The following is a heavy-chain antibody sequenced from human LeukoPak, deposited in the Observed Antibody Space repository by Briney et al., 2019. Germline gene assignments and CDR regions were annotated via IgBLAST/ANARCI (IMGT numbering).Heavy chain of an antibody. CDR1: GGSISTYY. CDR3: ARSFSPNYYDLLDY. V-gene: IGHV4-59*01. D-gene: IGHD3-22*01. CDR2: IYYSGST. Sequence: SETLSLTCTVSGGSISTYYWSWIRQPPGKGLEWIGYIYYSGSTNYNPSLKSRVTISLDTSKNQFSLRLNSVTAADTAMYYCARSFSPNYYDLLDYWGQGTLVTVSS. J-gene: IGHJ4*02.